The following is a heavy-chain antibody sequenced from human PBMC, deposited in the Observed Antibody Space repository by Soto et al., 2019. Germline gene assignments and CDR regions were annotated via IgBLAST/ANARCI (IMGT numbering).Heavy chain of an antibody. J-gene: IGHJ6*02. V-gene: IGHV2-70*01. Sequence: SGPTLVNPTQTLTLTCTFSGFSLSTSGMCVSWIRQPPGKALEWLALIDWDDDKYYSTSLKTRLTISKDTSKNQVVLTMTNMDPVDTATYYCARIKELAPNRYYYYGMDVWGQGTTVTVSS. CDR2: IDWDDDK. D-gene: IGHD1-26*01. CDR3: ARIKELAPNRYYYYGMDV. CDR1: GFSLSTSGMC.